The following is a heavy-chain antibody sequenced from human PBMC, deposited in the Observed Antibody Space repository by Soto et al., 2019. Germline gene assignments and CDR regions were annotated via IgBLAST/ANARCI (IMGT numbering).Heavy chain of an antibody. V-gene: IGHV4-30-4*08. CDR1: GGSISSDYYH. Sequence: QVQLQQSGPGLVKPSQTLSLTCTVSGGSISSDYYHWTWIRQSPGKVLEWIGYIHHIGSSLYNPYLKSRVTISVDPSKNPFSLHLSSVTAADTAVYFCAREDDGGDSLDVWGQGTTVTVSS. CDR3: AREDDGGDSLDV. CDR2: IHHIGSS. J-gene: IGHJ6*02. D-gene: IGHD2-21*02.